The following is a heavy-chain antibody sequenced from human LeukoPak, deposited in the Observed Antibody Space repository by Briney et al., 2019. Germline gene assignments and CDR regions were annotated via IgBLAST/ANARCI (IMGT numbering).Heavy chain of an antibody. J-gene: IGHJ4*02. CDR2: IYPRDGST. CDR1: GGTFSSYA. V-gene: IGHV1-46*01. Sequence: ASVNVSCTASGGTFSSYAISWVRQAPGQGLEWMGMIYPRDGSTSYAQRFQDRVTVTRDTSTSTVHMELSGLRAEDTALYYCARDQEGFDYWGQGTLVTVSS. CDR3: ARDQEGFDY.